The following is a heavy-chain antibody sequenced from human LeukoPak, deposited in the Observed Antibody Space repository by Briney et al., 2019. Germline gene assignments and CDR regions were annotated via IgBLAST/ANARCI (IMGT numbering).Heavy chain of an antibody. CDR3: ARDSPIADPLDL. CDR2: IYYSGST. J-gene: IGHJ2*01. V-gene: IGHV4-59*01. CDR1: GGPISSYY. D-gene: IGHD6-13*01. Sequence: SETLSLTCTVSGGPISSYYWSWIRQPPGKGLEWIGYIYYSGSTNYNPSLKSRVTISVDTSKNQFSLKLSSVTAADTAVYYCARDSPIADPLDLWGRGTLVTVSS.